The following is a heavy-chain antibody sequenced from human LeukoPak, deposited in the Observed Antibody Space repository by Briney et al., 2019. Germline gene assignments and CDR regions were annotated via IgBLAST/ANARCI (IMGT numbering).Heavy chain of an antibody. CDR1: GFTFSSYS. CDR3: AIIYLIVGATTFDY. D-gene: IGHD1-26*01. J-gene: IGHJ4*02. CDR2: ISSSSSTI. V-gene: IGHV3-48*01. Sequence: GGSLRLSCAASGFTFSSYSMNWVRQAPGKGLEWVSYISSSSSTIYYADSVKSRFTISRDNAKNSLYLQMNSLRAEDTAVYYCAIIYLIVGATTFDYWGQGTLVTVSS.